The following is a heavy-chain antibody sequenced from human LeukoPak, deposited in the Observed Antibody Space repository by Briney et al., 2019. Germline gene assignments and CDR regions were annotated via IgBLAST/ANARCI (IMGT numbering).Heavy chain of an antibody. V-gene: IGHV3-30*18. Sequence: GRSLRLSCAASGFTFSSYGMHWVRQAPGKGLEWVAVISYDGSNKYYADSVKGRFTISRDNSKNTLYLQMNSLRAEDTAVYYCAEGKGGGQWLVDWGQGTLVTVSS. CDR1: GFTFSSYG. D-gene: IGHD6-19*01. CDR2: ISYDGSNK. CDR3: AEGKGGGQWLVD. J-gene: IGHJ4*02.